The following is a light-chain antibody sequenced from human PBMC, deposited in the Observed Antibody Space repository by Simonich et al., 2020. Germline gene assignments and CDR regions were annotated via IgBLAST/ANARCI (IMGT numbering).Light chain of an antibody. CDR3: QTWGTGIVV. J-gene: IGLJ2*01. V-gene: IGLV4-69*01. CDR2: LNSDGSH. Sequence: QLVLTQSPSASASLGASVKLTCTLSRGHSSYAIAWHQQQPEKGPRYLMKLNSDGSHSKGDGIPDRFSVSSAGAERYLTISSLQSEDEADYYCQTWGTGIVVFGGGTKLTVL. CDR1: RGHSSYA.